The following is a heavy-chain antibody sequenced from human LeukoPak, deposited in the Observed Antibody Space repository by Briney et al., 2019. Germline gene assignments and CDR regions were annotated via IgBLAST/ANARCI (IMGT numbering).Heavy chain of an antibody. J-gene: IGHJ3*02. Sequence: ASVKVSCKASGYTFTVYYMHWVRQAPGQGLEWMGRINPNSGGTNYAQKFQGRVTMTRDTSISTAYMELSRLRSDDTAVYYCAIRGYSYGPSAFDIWGQGTMVTVSS. CDR1: GYTFTVYY. CDR3: AIRGYSYGPSAFDI. CDR2: INPNSGGT. D-gene: IGHD5-18*01. V-gene: IGHV1-2*06.